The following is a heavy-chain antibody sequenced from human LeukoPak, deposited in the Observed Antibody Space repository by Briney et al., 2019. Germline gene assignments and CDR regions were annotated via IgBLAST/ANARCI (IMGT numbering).Heavy chain of an antibody. CDR1: GGSISRYY. Sequence: PSETLSLTCTVSGGSISRYYWSWIRQPPGKGLEWIGYIYSTGSTNSNPSLKSRVTISVDTSKNHFSLKLTSVTAADMAVYYCARHESAVGALFYWGQGSLVTVSS. D-gene: IGHD1-26*01. V-gene: IGHV4-59*08. J-gene: IGHJ4*02. CDR3: ARHESAVGALFY. CDR2: IYSTGST.